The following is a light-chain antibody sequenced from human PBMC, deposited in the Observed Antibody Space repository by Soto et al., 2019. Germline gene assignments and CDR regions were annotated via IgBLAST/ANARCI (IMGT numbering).Light chain of an antibody. Sequence: QSVLTQSPSASASLGASVKLTCTPSSGHSNYAIAWHQQQPEKGPRYLMKVNSGGSHIKGDGIPDRFSGSSSGAERYLFISSLQSEDEADYYCQTWGTGSAIVVFGGGTQLTVL. CDR3: QTWGTGSAIVV. CDR2: VNSGGSH. CDR1: SGHSNYA. J-gene: IGLJ7*01. V-gene: IGLV4-69*01.